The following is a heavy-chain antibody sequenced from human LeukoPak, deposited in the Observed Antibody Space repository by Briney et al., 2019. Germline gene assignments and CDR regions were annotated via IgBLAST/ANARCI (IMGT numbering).Heavy chain of an antibody. CDR1: GGSISSYY. CDR3: SVYATLYNWFDP. D-gene: IGHD2-8*01. V-gene: IGHV4-59*06. Sequence: SETLSLTCTVSGGSISSYYWSWIRQPPGKGLEWIGYIYYSGSTYYNPSLKSRVTISVDTSKNQFSLKLSSVTAADTAVYYCSVYATLYNWFDPWGQGTLVTVSS. CDR2: IYYSGST. J-gene: IGHJ5*02.